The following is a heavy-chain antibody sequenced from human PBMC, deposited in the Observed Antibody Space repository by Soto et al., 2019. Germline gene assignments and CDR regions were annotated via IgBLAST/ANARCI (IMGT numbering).Heavy chain of an antibody. V-gene: IGHV1-3*02. CDR3: ARGYYSSGWYYFDY. CDR2: SNAGNGNT. J-gene: IGHJ4*02. D-gene: IGHD6-19*01. CDR1: GYTFTSYA. Sequence: ASVKVSCKASGYTFTSYAMNWVRQAPGQRLEWMGWSNAGNGNTKYSQEFQGRVTITRDTSASTAYMELSSLRSEDMAVYYCARGYYSSGWYYFDYWGQGTLVTVSS.